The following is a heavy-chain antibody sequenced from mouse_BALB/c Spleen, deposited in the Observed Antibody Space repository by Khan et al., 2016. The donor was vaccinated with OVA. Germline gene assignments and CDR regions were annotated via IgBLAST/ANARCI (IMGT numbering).Heavy chain of an antibody. CDR3: ARGGSYEGVFDY. D-gene: IGHD2-12*01. Sequence: EVELVESGGGLVQPGGSRKLSCAASGFTFNIFGMHWVRQAPEKGLEWVAYISSGSSTIYYADTVKGRFTISRDNPKNTVFLQMTSLRSEDTAMYDGARGGSYEGVFDYWGQGTTLTVSS. J-gene: IGHJ2*01. CDR1: GFTFNIFG. V-gene: IGHV5-17*02. CDR2: ISSGSSTI.